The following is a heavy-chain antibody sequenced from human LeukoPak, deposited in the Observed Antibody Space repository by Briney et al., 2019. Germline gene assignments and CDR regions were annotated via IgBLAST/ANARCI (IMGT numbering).Heavy chain of an antibody. J-gene: IGHJ4*02. CDR1: GGSISSGGYY. D-gene: IGHD3-10*01. CDR3: ARLPTMVRGVIPDY. CDR2: IYYSGST. V-gene: IGHV4-39*01. Sequence: SQTLSLTCTVSGGSISSGGYYWGWIRQPPGKGLEWIGSIYYSGSTYYNPSLKSRVTISVDTSKNQFSLKLSSVTAADTAVYYCARLPTMVRGVIPDYWGQGTLVTVSS.